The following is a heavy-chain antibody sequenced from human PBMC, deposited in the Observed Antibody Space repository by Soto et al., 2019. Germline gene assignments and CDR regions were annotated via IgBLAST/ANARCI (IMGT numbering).Heavy chain of an antibody. V-gene: IGHV1-69*12. J-gene: IGHJ4*02. CDR2: IIPIFGAT. Sequence: QVQLVQSGSEVKKPGSSVKVSCKASGGTFSSHAISWVRQAPGQGLEWMGCIIPIFGATNYAQKFQGRVTITADESTATAYMELSSLRSEDTAVYYCARAPFYEFWSGYYREKCFDYWGRGSLVSVSS. D-gene: IGHD3-3*01. CDR1: GGTFSSHA. CDR3: ARAPFYEFWSGYYREKCFDY.